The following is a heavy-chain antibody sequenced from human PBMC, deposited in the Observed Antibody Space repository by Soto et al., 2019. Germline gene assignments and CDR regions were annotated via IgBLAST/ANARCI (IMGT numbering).Heavy chain of an antibody. CDR3: ARGNAQRQLLFDHY. J-gene: IGHJ4*02. CDR2: ISAYNGNT. Sequence: GASVKVSWKASGYTFTSYGISWVRQAPGQGLEWMGWISAYNGNTNYAQKLQGRVTMTTDTSTSTAYMELRSLRSDDTAVYYCARGNAQRQLLFDHYSGQGTLVSVSS. D-gene: IGHD1-26*01. CDR1: GYTFTSYG. V-gene: IGHV1-18*01.